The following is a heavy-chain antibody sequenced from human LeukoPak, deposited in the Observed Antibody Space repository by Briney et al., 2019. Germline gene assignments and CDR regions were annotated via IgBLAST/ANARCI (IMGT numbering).Heavy chain of an antibody. Sequence: GGSLRLSCAASGFTFSSYSMNWVRQAPGKGLEWVSSISSSSSCIYYADSVKGRFTISRDNAKNSLYLQMNSLRAEDTAVYYCARAMSSSRGPFDYWGQGTLVTVSS. CDR3: ARAMSSSRGPFDY. CDR2: ISSSSSCI. V-gene: IGHV3-21*01. CDR1: GFTFSSYS. D-gene: IGHD6-13*01. J-gene: IGHJ4*02.